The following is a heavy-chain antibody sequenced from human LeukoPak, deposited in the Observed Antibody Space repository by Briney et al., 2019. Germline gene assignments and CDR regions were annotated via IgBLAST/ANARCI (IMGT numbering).Heavy chain of an antibody. J-gene: IGHJ1*01. CDR2: INPDGRDT. D-gene: IGHD2-21*02. CDR1: GVTLSSYA. V-gene: IGHV3-7*01. CDR3: TSWGDTTAEYFQR. Sequence: GGSLRLSCAASGVTLSSYAMNWVRQAPGKGLEWVAHINPDGRDTYYVDSVKGRFTISRDNAENSMYLQMNSLRVEDTAVYYCTSWGDTTAEYFQRWGQGTLVTVSS.